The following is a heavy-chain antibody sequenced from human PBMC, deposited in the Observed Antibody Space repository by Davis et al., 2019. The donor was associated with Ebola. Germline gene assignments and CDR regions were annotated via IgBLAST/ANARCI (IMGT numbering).Heavy chain of an antibody. CDR1: GFTFSGAA. Sequence: PGGSLRLSCAASGFTFSGAAMHWVRQASGKGLEWVGRIRNKVNSYATAYAASVKGRFTISRDDSKNTAYLQMNSLKTEDTAVYYCTSYSSSSYYGMDVWGKGTTVTVSS. D-gene: IGHD6-6*01. J-gene: IGHJ6*04. CDR3: TSYSSSSYYGMDV. V-gene: IGHV3-73*01. CDR2: IRNKVNSYAT.